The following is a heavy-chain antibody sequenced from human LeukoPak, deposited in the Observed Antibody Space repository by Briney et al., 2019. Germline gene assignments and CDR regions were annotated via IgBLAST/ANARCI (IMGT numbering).Heavy chain of an antibody. CDR1: GFIFSDYY. J-gene: IGHJ4*02. Sequence: GGSLRLSCAASGFIFSDYYMSWIRQAPGKGLEWVSYISTTSSIMLYADSVKGRFTISRDNAKNSLYLQMNSLRAEDTAVYYCARDFGSSLDRDYFDYWGQGTLVTVSS. CDR3: ARDFGSSLDRDYFDY. V-gene: IGHV3-11*01. D-gene: IGHD2-15*01. CDR2: ISTTSSIM.